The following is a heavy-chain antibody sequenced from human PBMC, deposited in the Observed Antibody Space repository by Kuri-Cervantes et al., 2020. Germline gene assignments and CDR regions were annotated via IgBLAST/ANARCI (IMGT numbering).Heavy chain of an antibody. CDR2: INQDGSDK. Sequence: LSLTCAASGYIFSNYWMSWVRQAPGKGLEWVTNINQDGSDKYYVDSVKGRFTISRDNAKNSLYLQMNSLRAEDTAVYYCLVRGISRPYWGQGTLVTVSS. J-gene: IGHJ4*02. V-gene: IGHV3-7*01. CDR1: GYIFSNYW. CDR3: LVRGISRPY. D-gene: IGHD3-10*01.